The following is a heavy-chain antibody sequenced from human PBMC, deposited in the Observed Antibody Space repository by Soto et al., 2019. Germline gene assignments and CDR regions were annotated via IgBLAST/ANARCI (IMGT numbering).Heavy chain of an antibody. CDR3: AVHLSYCSSTSCYLGLNAFDI. V-gene: IGHV4-39*01. CDR2: IYYSGST. CDR1: GGSISSSSYY. D-gene: IGHD2-2*01. J-gene: IGHJ3*02. Sequence: TETMSLTCTVSGGSISSSSYYWGWIRQPPGKGLEWIGSIYYSGSTYYNPSLKSRVTISVDTSKNQFSLKLSSVTAADTAVYYCAVHLSYCSSTSCYLGLNAFDIWGQGTMVTVS.